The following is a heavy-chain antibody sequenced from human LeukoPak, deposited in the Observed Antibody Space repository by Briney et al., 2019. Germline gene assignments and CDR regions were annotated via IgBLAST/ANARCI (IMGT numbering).Heavy chain of an antibody. V-gene: IGHV1-18*01. D-gene: IGHD4-17*01. Sequence: ASVKVSCKASGYTFTSYGISWVRQAPGQGLEWIGWFSAYNVNTNYAQKLQGRVTMTTDTSTSTAYMELRSLRSDDTAVYYCARDHGDHDYGDYYFDYWGQGTLVTVSS. CDR2: FSAYNVNT. CDR1: GYTFTSYG. J-gene: IGHJ4*02. CDR3: ARDHGDHDYGDYYFDY.